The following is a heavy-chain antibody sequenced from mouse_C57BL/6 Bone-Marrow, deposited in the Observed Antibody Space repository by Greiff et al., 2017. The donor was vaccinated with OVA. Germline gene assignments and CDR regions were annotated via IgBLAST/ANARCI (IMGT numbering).Heavy chain of an antibody. V-gene: IGHV14-4*01. CDR2: IDPENGDT. J-gene: IGHJ3*01. CDR1: GFNIKDDY. Sequence: EVHLVESGAELVRPGASVKLSCTASGFNIKDDYMHWVKQRPEQGLEWIGWIDPENGDTEYASKFQGKATITADTSSNTAYLQLSSLTSEDTAVYYCTSIYDGYFWFAYWGQGTLVTVSA. CDR3: TSIYDGYFWFAY. D-gene: IGHD2-3*01.